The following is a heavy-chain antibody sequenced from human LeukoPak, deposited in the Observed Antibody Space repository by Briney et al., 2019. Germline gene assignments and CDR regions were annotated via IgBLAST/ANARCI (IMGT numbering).Heavy chain of an antibody. CDR1: GGTFSSYT. J-gene: IGHJ6*02. V-gene: IGHV1-69*02. Sequence: SVKVSCKASGGTFSSYTISWVRQAPGQGLEWMGRIIPILGIANYAQKFQGRVTITADKSTGTAYMELSSLRSEDTAVYYCARSEYDFWTVRYYYGMDVWGQGTTVTVSS. CDR2: IIPILGIA. D-gene: IGHD3-3*01. CDR3: ARSEYDFWTVRYYYGMDV.